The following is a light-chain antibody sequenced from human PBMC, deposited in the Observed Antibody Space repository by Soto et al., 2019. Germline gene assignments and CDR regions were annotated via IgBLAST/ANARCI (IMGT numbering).Light chain of an antibody. J-gene: IGKJ1*01. V-gene: IGKV1-5*03. CDR3: QQYHNFLWT. Sequence: DIQMTQSPSTLSASVGDRVTITCRASQSISSWLAWYQQKPGQAPKLLIYEASTLEGGVPSRFSGSGSGTEFTLTISSLRPDDFATYYCQQYHNFLWTFGQGTKGEIK. CDR2: EAS. CDR1: QSISSW.